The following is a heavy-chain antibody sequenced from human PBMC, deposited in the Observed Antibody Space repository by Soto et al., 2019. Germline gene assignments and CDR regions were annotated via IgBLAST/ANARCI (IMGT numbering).Heavy chain of an antibody. D-gene: IGHD1-1*01. CDR2: ISAHNDNT. CDR3: ARGRYGDY. V-gene: IGHV1-18*01. CDR1: GYTFTCYG. Sequence: QVNLVQSGAEVRKPGASVKVSCKGSGYTFTCYGIAWVRQAPGQGLEWMGWISAHNDNTNYAQKVQGRVTVTRDTSTSTAYMELRNLRSDDTAVYYCARGRYGDYWGQGALVTVSS. J-gene: IGHJ4*02.